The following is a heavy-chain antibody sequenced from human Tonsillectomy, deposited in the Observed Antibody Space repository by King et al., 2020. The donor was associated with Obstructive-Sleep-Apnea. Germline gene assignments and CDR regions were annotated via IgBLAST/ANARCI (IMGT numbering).Heavy chain of an antibody. CDR1: GFTFSNYG. CDR3: AKPSDSSGFHPIDY. D-gene: IGHD6-19*01. V-gene: IGHV3-30*18. J-gene: IGHJ4*02. CDR2: ISYDGRNE. Sequence: VQLVESGGGVVQPGRSLRLSCAASGFTFSNYGMHWVRQAPGKGLEWVSVISYDGRNEYYADSVKGRFTISRDNSKSTLFLQMNSLRAEDTAVYYCAKPSDSSGFHPIDYWGQGALVTVSS.